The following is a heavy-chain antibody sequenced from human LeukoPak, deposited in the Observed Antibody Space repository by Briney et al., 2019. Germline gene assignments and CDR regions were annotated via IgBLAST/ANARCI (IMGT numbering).Heavy chain of an antibody. D-gene: IGHD5-18*01. CDR1: GGSISSSNW. Sequence: SETLSLTCAVSGGSISSSNWWSWVRQPPGKGLEWIGEINHSGSTNYNPSLKSRVTISVDTSKNQFSLKLSSVTAADTAVYYCARHLGYSYGLGYNWFDPWGQGTLVTVSS. V-gene: IGHV4-4*02. CDR3: ARHLGYSYGLGYNWFDP. CDR2: INHSGST. J-gene: IGHJ5*02.